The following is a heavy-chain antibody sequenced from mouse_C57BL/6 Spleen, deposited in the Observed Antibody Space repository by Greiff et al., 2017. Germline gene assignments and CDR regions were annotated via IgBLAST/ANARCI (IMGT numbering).Heavy chain of an antibody. CDR1: GYTFTSYW. V-gene: IGHV1-64*01. CDR3: ARYPITTSYWYCDV. Sequence: QVQLKESGAELVKPGASVKLSCKASGYTFTSYWMHWVKQRPGQGLEWIGMIHPNSGSTNYNEKFKSKATLTVDKSSSTAYMQLSSLTSEDSAVYYCARYPITTSYWYCDVWGTGTTVTVSS. D-gene: IGHD1-1*01. CDR2: IHPNSGST. J-gene: IGHJ1*03.